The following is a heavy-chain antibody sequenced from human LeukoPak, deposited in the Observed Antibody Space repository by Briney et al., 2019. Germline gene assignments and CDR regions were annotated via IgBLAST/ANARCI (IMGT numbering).Heavy chain of an antibody. CDR1: GGSIRNDNYY. CDR3: AKGAGGFSYYNWFDP. D-gene: IGHD5-18*01. V-gene: IGHV4-39*07. J-gene: IGHJ5*02. Sequence: SETLSLTCTVSGGSIRNDNYYWGLIRQPPGKGLEWIGSIFYSGSTYYNPSLKSRVTISIATSKNQFSLKLSSVTAADTAIYYCAKGAGGFSYYNWFDPWGQGTLVTVSS. CDR2: IFYSGST.